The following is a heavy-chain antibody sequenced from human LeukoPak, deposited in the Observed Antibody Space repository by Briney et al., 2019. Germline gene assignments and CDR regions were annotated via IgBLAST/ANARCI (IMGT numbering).Heavy chain of an antibody. CDR3: ARELREHGVFDI. V-gene: IGHV1-18*01. D-gene: IGHD1-26*01. Sequence: ASVKVSCKASGYTFTNYGISWVRQAPGQGLEWMGWISAYNGHTKYAQKLQGRVTVTTDTSTSTAYMELRSLRADDTALYYCARELREHGVFDIWGQGTMVTVSS. J-gene: IGHJ3*02. CDR2: ISAYNGHT. CDR1: GYTFTNYG.